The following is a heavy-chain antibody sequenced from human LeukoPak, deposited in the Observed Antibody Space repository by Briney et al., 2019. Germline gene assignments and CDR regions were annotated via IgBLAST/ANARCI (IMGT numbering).Heavy chain of an antibody. Sequence: PGGSLRLSCAASGFTFSHYAMSWVRQAPGKGLEWVSGISGSGGSTYYADSVKGRFTVSRDNSKNTLYLQVTSLKAEDTAVYYCAKALGSVVVVAVDYWGQGTLVTVSS. CDR3: AKALGSVVVVAVDY. CDR2: ISGSGGST. CDR1: GFTFSHYA. V-gene: IGHV3-23*01. J-gene: IGHJ4*02. D-gene: IGHD2-15*01.